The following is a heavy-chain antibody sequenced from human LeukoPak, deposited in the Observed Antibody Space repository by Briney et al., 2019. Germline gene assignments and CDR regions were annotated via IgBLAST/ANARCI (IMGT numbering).Heavy chain of an antibody. V-gene: IGHV1-46*01. CDR2: INPSGGST. CDR1: GYTFTSYY. CDR3: ARDYSSSLPDYYFDY. J-gene: IGHJ4*02. Sequence: ASVKVSCKASGYTFTSYYMHWVRQAPGQGLEWMGIINPSGGSTSYAQKFQGRVTITRDTSTSTVYMELSSLRSEDTAVYYCARDYSSSLPDYYFDYWGQGTLVTVSS. D-gene: IGHD6-6*01.